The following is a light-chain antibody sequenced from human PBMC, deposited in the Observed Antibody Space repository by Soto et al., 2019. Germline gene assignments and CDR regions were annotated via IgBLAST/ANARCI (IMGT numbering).Light chain of an antibody. CDR1: SSNIGAGYD. CDR2: GNS. Sequence: QSVLTQPPSVSGAPGQRVTVACTGSSSNIGAGYDVHWYQQLPGTAPKLLIYGNSNRPSGVPDRFSGSKSGTSASRAITGLQAEDESDYYCQSYDSSLSGSVVFGGGTKLTVL. CDR3: QSYDSSLSGSVV. J-gene: IGLJ2*01. V-gene: IGLV1-40*01.